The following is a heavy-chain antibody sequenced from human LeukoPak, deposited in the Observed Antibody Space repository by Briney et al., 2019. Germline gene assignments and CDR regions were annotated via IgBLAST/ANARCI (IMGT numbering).Heavy chain of an antibody. CDR3: ARGKTWIQLWP. V-gene: IGHV3-23*01. CDR2: ISGSGGST. CDR1: GFTVSSNY. D-gene: IGHD5-18*01. J-gene: IGHJ5*02. Sequence: GGSLRLSCVASGFTVSSNYMSWVRQAPGKGLEWVSVISGSGGSTYYADSVKGRFTISRDNSKNTLYLQMNSLRDEDTAVYYCARGKTWIQLWPRGQETLVTGSS.